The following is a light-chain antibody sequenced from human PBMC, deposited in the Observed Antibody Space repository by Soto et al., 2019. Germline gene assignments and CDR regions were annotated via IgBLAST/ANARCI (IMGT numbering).Light chain of an antibody. V-gene: IGKV1-6*01. CDR2: AAS. CDR1: QGSRKD. Sequence: AIQMTQSPSSLSASVGDRVTITCRASQGSRKDLGWYQHKPGKAPNFLIYAASSLQRGVPSRFSGSESGTDFALTISSLQPDDFATYCYQQVYTSPRFFCQGTTLQIK. CDR3: QQVYTSPRF. J-gene: IGKJ2*01.